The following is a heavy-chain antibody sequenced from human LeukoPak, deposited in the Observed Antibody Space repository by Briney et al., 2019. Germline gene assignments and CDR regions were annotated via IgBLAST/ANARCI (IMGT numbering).Heavy chain of an antibody. D-gene: IGHD3-3*01. V-gene: IGHV1-69*13. CDR1: GGTFSSYA. Sequence: ASVKVSCKASGGTFSSYAISWVRQAPGQGLEWMGGIIPIFGTANYAQKFQGRVTITADESTSTAYMELSSLRSEDTAVYYCARALEWLSSGGCYDYWGQGTLVTVSS. J-gene: IGHJ4*02. CDR3: ARALEWLSSGGCYDY. CDR2: IIPIFGTA.